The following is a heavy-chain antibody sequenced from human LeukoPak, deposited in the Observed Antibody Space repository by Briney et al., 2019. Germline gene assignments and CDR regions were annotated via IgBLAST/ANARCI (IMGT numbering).Heavy chain of an antibody. V-gene: IGHV3-23*01. CDR3: AKAKLEKHNYGMDV. CDR2: ISGSGGST. J-gene: IGHJ6*02. CDR1: GFTFSSYA. D-gene: IGHD1-1*01. Sequence: PGGSLRLSCAASGFTFSSYAMSWVRQAPGKGLEWVSAISGSGGSTYHADSVKGRFTISRDNSKNTLYLQMNSLRAEDTAVYYCAKAKLEKHNYGMDVWGQGTTVTVSS.